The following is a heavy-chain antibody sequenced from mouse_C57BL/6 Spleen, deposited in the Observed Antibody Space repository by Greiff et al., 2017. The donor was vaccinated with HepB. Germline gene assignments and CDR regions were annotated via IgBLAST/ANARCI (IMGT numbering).Heavy chain of an antibody. CDR2: IDPSDSYT. Sequence: QVQLQQPGAELVKPGASVKLSCKASGYTFTSYWMQWVKQRPGQGLEWIGEIDPSDSYTNYNQKFKGKATLTVDTSSSTAYMQLSSLTSEDSAVYYCARGGTAQATSWFAYWGQGTLVTVSA. J-gene: IGHJ3*01. V-gene: IGHV1-50*01. CDR3: ARGGTAQATSWFAY. CDR1: GYTFTSYW. D-gene: IGHD3-2*02.